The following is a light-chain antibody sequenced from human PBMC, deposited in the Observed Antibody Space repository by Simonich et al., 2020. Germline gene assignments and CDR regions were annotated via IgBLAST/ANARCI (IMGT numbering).Light chain of an antibody. V-gene: IGLV3-25*03. Sequence: SYELTQPPSVSVSPGQTARITCSGDALQKQYAYWYQQKPGQAPVLVIDKDSERPSGIPERFSGSSSGTTVTLTISGVQAEDEADYYCQSADSSGTYVVFGGGTKLTVL. CDR2: KDS. J-gene: IGLJ2*01. CDR1: ALQKQY. CDR3: QSADSSGTYVV.